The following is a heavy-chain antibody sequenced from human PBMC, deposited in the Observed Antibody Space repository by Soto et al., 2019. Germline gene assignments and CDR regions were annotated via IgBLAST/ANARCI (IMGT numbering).Heavy chain of an antibody. CDR2: ISNSGGTT. CDR1: GFTFTTYA. V-gene: IGHV3-23*01. CDR3: ARDPGGSGFAFES. Sequence: EVQLLESGGGLVQPGGSLKLSCAASGFTFTTYAMNWVRQPPGKGLEWVSTISNSGGTTYYADSVKGRFTVSRDNSDNTLDLQMTGLRVEDTAVYYCARDPGGSGFAFESWGQGTLVTVSS. J-gene: IGHJ4*02. D-gene: IGHD6-25*01.